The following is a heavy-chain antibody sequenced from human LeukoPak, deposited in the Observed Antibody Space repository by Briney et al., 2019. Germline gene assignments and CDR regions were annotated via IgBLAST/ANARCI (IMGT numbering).Heavy chain of an antibody. CDR1: GYSFTSYG. Sequence: ASVKVSCKASGYSFTSYGISWVRQAPGQGLEWMGWISAHNGNTKYAQEVQGRVTMTTDKSTSTAYMEMRSLRSDDTAVYYCARDRVKYKLSGWSASPGYWGQGTLVTVSS. D-gene: IGHD6-19*01. CDR2: ISAHNGNT. V-gene: IGHV1-18*01. CDR3: ARDRVKYKLSGWSASPGY. J-gene: IGHJ4*02.